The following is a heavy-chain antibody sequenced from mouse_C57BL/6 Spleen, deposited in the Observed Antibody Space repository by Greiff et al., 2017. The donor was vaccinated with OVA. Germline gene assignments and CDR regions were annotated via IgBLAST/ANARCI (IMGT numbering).Heavy chain of an antibody. V-gene: IGHV1-53*01. D-gene: IGHD2-12*01. Sequence: QVQLQQPGTELVKPGASVKLSCKASGYTFTSYWMHWVKQRPGQGLEWIGNINPSNGGTNYNEKFKSKATLTVDKSSSTAYMQLSSLTSEDSADYDGESAEELESYYAMDYWGQGTSVTVSS. J-gene: IGHJ4*01. CDR3: ESAEELESYYAMDY. CDR2: INPSNGGT. CDR1: GYTFTSYW.